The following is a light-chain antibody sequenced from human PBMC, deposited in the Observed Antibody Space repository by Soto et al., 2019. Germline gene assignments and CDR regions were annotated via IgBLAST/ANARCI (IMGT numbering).Light chain of an antibody. CDR1: QSISSF. CDR2: AAS. CDR3: QQSYSIPLA. J-gene: IGKJ1*01. V-gene: IGKV1-39*01. Sequence: DIQMTQSPSSLSASVGDRVTITCRASQSISSFLNWYQQKPGKAPDLLIYAASSLQSGVPSRFSGSGSGTDFTLTINSLQPEEFATYYCQQSYSIPLAFGQGTKVDIK.